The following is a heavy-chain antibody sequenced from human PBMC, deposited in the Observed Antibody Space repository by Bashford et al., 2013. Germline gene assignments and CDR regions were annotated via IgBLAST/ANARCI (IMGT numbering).Heavy chain of an antibody. CDR1: GYTFTNYG. V-gene: IGHV1-18*04. CDR2: VSADNRNT. Sequence: ASVKVSCKASGYTFTNYGVSWVRQAPGQGLEWMGWVSADNRNTNYAEKVQGRVTLTTDTSTNTAYMYLRSLRSDDTAVYYCTRDSNGGSQFYLWGQGTQVTVSS. D-gene: IGHD2-15*01. J-gene: IGHJ4*02. CDR3: TRDSNGGSQFYL.